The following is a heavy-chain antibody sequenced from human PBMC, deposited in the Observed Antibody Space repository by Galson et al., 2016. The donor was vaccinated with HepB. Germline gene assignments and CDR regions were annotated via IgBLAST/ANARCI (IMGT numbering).Heavy chain of an antibody. CDR2: IDRDGSGT. CDR3: TTYRGPTWTFFDY. CDR1: RFTFSNFW. Sequence: SLRLSCAASRFTFSNFWMVWVRQAPGKGLEWVANIDRDGSGTNYVDTVKGRFTISRDNAKNSLYLQMNNLRAEDTATYYCTTYRGPTWTFFDYWGQGTLVTVSS. D-gene: IGHD3/OR15-3a*01. V-gene: IGHV3-7*01. J-gene: IGHJ4*02.